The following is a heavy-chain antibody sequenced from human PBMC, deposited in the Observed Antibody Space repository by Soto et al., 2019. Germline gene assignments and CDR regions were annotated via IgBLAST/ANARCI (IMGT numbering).Heavy chain of an antibody. CDR3: ARDHYYDSSGYYWGGGYYYYGMDV. V-gene: IGHV1-18*04. CDR1: GYTFTSYG. CDR2: ISAYNGNT. D-gene: IGHD3-22*01. Sequence: ASVKVSCKASGYTFTSYGISWVRQAPGQGLEWMGWISAYNGNTNYAQKLQGRVSMTTDTSTSTAYMELRSLRSDDTAVYYCARDHYYDSSGYYWGGGYYYYGMDVWGQGTTVTVSS. J-gene: IGHJ6*02.